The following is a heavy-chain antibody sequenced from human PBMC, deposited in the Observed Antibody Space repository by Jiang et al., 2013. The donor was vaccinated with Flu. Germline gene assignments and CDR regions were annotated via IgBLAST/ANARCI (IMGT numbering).Heavy chain of an antibody. D-gene: IGHD6-13*01. CDR3: AKWGIDKRDTETYYYYYYIDV. CDR2: IYYSGST. J-gene: IGHJ6*03. Sequence: GLVKPSETLSLTCTVSGGSVRSHYWSWLRQPPGKGLEWIGFIYYSGSTNYNPSLKSRVTISVDTSKNQFSLKLSSVTAADTAIYYCAKWGIDKRDTETYYYYYYIDVWGKGTTVTVSS. CDR1: GGSVRSHY. V-gene: IGHV4-59*02.